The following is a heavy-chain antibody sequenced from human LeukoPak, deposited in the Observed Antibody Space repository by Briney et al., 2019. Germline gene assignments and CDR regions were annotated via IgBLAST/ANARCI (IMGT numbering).Heavy chain of an antibody. CDR1: GGSISSGGYS. V-gene: IGHV4-30-2*01. Sequence: SETLSLTCAVSGGSISSGGYSWSWIRQPPGKGLEWIGYIYHSGSTYYNPSLKSRVTISVDRSKNQFSLKLSSVTAADTAVYYCASSGNPHYTPYFDYWGQGTLVTVSS. J-gene: IGHJ4*02. CDR2: IYHSGST. D-gene: IGHD1-14*01. CDR3: ASSGNPHYTPYFDY.